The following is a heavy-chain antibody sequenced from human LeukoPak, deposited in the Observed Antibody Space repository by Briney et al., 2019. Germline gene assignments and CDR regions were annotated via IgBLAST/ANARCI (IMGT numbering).Heavy chain of an antibody. D-gene: IGHD6-19*01. CDR1: GASITSSSYC. CDR2: ICYSGST. J-gene: IGHJ4*02. CDR3: ARGGKWLYYFDY. Sequence: SETLSLTCTVSGASITSSSYCWGWIRQPPGKGLEWIGSICYSGSTYYNASLKSRVTISVDTSRTHFSLKLSSVTAADTAVYYCARGGKWLYYFDYWGQGTLVTVSS. V-gene: IGHV4-39*02.